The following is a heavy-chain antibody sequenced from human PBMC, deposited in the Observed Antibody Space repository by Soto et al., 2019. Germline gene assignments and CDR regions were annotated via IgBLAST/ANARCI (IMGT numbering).Heavy chain of an antibody. Sequence: ASVQVSCKASGYTFTNYGLSWVRQAPGQGLEWMGWITVYSGTTDHVQQFRGRVSMTTDTSTNTAYMELASLRSDDTAVYYCARPQRGDDVNNAFDLWGQGTMVTVSS. J-gene: IGHJ3*01. CDR2: ITVYSGTT. D-gene: IGHD2-21*02. V-gene: IGHV1-18*04. CDR3: ARPQRGDDVNNAFDL. CDR1: GYTFTNYG.